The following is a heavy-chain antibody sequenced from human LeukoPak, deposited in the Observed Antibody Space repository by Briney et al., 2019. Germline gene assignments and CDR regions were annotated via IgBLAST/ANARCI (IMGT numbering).Heavy chain of an antibody. Sequence: SETLSLTCAVYGGSFSGYYWSWIRQPXGKGLEWIGEINHSGSTNYNPSLKSRVTISVDTSKNQFSLKLSSVTAAHTAVYYCARLVCGGDCYSDYWGQGTLVTVSS. CDR1: GGSFSGYY. V-gene: IGHV4-34*01. CDR2: INHSGST. CDR3: ARLVCGGDCYSDY. J-gene: IGHJ4*02. D-gene: IGHD2-21*02.